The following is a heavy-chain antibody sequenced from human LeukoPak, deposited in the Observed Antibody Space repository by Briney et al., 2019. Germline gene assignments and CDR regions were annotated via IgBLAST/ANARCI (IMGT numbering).Heavy chain of an antibody. J-gene: IGHJ4*02. CDR2: IIPIFGIE. V-gene: IGHV1-69*04. CDR1: GGTFSSYA. CDR3: AREGGILTGYYYYFDY. D-gene: IGHD3-9*01. Sequence: SVKVSCKSSGGTFSSYAISWVRQAPGQGLEWMGRIIPIFGIENYAQKFQRRVTITADKSTSTAYMELSSLRSEDTAVYYCAREGGILTGYYYYFDYWGQGTLVTVSS.